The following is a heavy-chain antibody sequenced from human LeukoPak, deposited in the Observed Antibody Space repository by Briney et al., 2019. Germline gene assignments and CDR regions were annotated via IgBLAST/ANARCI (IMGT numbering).Heavy chain of an antibody. CDR1: GYSISSGYY. CDR2: IYHSGST. CDR3: ARRLRARWFDP. V-gene: IGHV4-38-2*02. J-gene: IGHJ5*02. D-gene: IGHD6-25*01. Sequence: SETLSLTCTVSGYSISSGYYWGWIRQPPGKGLEWIGSIYHSGSTNYNPSLKSRVTISVDTSKNQFSLKLSSVTAADTAVYYCARRLRARWFDPWGQGTLVTVSS.